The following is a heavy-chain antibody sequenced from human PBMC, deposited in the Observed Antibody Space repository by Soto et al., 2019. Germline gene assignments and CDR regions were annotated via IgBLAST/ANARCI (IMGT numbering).Heavy chain of an antibody. CDR1: GGSISSGGYY. J-gene: IGHJ6*02. V-gene: IGHV4-31*03. D-gene: IGHD3-10*01. Sequence: SETLSLTCTVSGGSISSGGYYWSWIRQHPGKGLEWIGYIYYSGSTYYNPSLKSRVTISVDTSKNQFSLKLSSVTAAATAVYYCARDQSFDRSYYYGIDFWGQGTTVTVSS. CDR2: IYYSGST. CDR3: ARDQSFDRSYYYGIDF.